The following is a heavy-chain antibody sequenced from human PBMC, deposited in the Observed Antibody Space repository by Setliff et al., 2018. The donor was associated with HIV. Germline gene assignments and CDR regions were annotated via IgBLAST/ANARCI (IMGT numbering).Heavy chain of an antibody. CDR3: ARSRLVTATRYYFDY. CDR2: INHSGSP. D-gene: IGHD2-21*02. V-gene: IGHV4-34*01. J-gene: IGHJ4*02. Sequence: SETLSLTCAVYGGSFSGYYWTWIRQPPGKGLEWIGEINHSGSPKYNPSLKSRVTVSVDTSKNQFSLKLSSVTAADTAVYYCARSRLVTATRYYFDYWGQGTLVTVSS. CDR1: GGSFSGYY.